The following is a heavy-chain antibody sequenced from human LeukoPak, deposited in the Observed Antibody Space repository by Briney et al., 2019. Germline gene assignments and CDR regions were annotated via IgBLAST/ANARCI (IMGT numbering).Heavy chain of an antibody. J-gene: IGHJ4*02. D-gene: IGHD1-20*01. CDR3: AKSKYNWNDRAYFER. V-gene: IGHV3-30*18. CDR1: DFTFSSCG. Sequence: GTSLRLSCAASDFTFSSCGMYWVRQAPGKGLEWVAAISNDGSGTHYGDSVKGRSTISRDNSKNALYLQMNSLRADDTAMYHCAKSKYNWNDRAYFERWGQGTLVTVSS. CDR2: ISNDGSGT.